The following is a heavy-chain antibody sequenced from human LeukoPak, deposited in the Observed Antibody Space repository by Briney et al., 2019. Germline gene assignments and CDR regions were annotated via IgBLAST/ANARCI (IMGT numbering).Heavy chain of an antibody. Sequence: SETLSLTCTVSGGSISSGNHYWGWIRQSPEKGLEWIGSVSYSGTTYYNPSLKSRVTISVDTSKNQFSLKLSSVTAADTAVYYCARSYYYDSSGYYDDYWGQGTLVTVSS. CDR2: VSYSGTT. V-gene: IGHV4-39*07. D-gene: IGHD3-22*01. CDR1: GGSISSGNHY. CDR3: ARSYYYDSSGYYDDY. J-gene: IGHJ4*02.